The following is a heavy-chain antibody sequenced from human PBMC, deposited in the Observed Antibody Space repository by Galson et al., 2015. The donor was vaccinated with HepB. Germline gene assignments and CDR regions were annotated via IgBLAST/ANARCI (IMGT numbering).Heavy chain of an antibody. V-gene: IGHV3-30-3*01. CDR3: ARDVISSSPFDY. J-gene: IGHJ4*02. CDR1: GFTFSSYA. Sequence: SLRLSCAASGFTFSSYAMHWVRQAPGKGLEWVAVISYDGSNKYYADSVKGRFTISRDNSKNTLYLQMNSLRAEDTAVYYCARDVISSSPFDYWGQGTLVTVSS. CDR2: ISYDGSNK. D-gene: IGHD6-6*01.